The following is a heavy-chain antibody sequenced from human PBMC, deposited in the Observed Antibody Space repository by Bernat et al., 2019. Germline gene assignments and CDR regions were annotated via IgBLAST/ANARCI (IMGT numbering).Heavy chain of an antibody. J-gene: IGHJ6*02. Sequence: QVQLVQSGAEVKKPGASVKVSCKASGYTFTSNGISWVRQAHGHGLEWMGWISGYNGKTNYAQKLQGRVTMTTDTSTSTAYMELRSLRSDDTAVYYCARDGTAGAAGTFDYYGMDVWGQGTTVTVSS. CDR3: ARDGTAGAAGTFDYYGMDV. V-gene: IGHV1-18*01. D-gene: IGHD6-13*01. CDR1: GYTFTSNG. CDR2: ISGYNGKT.